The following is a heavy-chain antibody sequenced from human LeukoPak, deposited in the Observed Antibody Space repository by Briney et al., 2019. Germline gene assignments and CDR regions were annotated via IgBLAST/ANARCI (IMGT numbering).Heavy chain of an antibody. CDR2: IYTTGST. J-gene: IGHJ5*02. V-gene: IGHV4-4*07. Sequence: SETLSLTCTVSGGSIGTYYCCWIRQPAGKGLEWIGRIYTTGSTNYNPSLKSRVTMSVDTSKNQFSLKLTSVTAADTAVYYCATDDNSLPGHNWFDPWGQGTLVTVSS. CDR1: GGSIGTYY. D-gene: IGHD5-24*01. CDR3: ATDDNSLPGHNWFDP.